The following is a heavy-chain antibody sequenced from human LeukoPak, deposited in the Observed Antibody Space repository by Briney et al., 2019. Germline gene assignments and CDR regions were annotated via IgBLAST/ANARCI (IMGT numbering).Heavy chain of an antibody. CDR2: ISYGSEI. J-gene: IGHJ4*02. V-gene: IGHV3-30*04. CDR1: GFTFSLLP. D-gene: IGHD3-3*01. Sequence: PGGSLRLPCEASGFTFSLLPIHWPRQATGKGLEGVALISYGSEIYYAVSVKSRFTIYRDNSKNMLYLQMNSLRADDTAVYYCARDLEFSAVYYFDSWGQGTLVIVSS. CDR3: ARDLEFSAVYYFDS.